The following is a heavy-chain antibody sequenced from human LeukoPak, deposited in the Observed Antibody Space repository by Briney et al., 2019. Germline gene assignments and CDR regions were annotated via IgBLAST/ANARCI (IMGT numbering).Heavy chain of an antibody. V-gene: IGHV4-30-2*01. CDR1: GGSISSGGYS. Sequence: SQTLSLTCAVSGGSISSGGYSWSWIRQPPGKGLEWIGYIYHSGSTYYNPSLKSRVTISVDRSKNQFSPKLSSVTAADTAVYYCARAHYYDSPREAFDIWGQGTMVTVSS. J-gene: IGHJ3*02. CDR3: ARAHYYDSPREAFDI. CDR2: IYHSGST. D-gene: IGHD3-22*01.